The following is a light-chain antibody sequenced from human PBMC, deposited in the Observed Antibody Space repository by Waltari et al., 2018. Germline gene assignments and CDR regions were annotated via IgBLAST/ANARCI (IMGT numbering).Light chain of an antibody. J-gene: IGKJ2*01. CDR3: QQTYTTPPT. V-gene: IGKV1-39*01. CDR1: QSINTY. Sequence: DIQMTQSPSSLSASVGDRVTITCRASQSINTYLNWYQQKPGRAPTVLIYIASNLQTCVPSRFSRSGSETVFTLTISSLQPEDFATYYCQQTYTTPPTFGQGTKLEIK. CDR2: IAS.